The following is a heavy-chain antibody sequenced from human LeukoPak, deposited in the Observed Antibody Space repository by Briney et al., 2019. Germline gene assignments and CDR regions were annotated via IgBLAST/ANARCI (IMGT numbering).Heavy chain of an antibody. CDR3: ARDRAWNYFDY. J-gene: IGHJ4*02. V-gene: IGHV3-30*03. CDR2: ISNDGSRK. CDR1: GFTFSRHG. Sequence: PGRSLRLSCAPSGFTFSRHGMHWVRQAPGKGLEWVAIISNDGSRKYYAHSVEGRFTISRDNFKNTLYLQMDSLRAEDTAVYYCARDRAWNYFDYWGRGTLVTVSS. D-gene: IGHD3-3*01.